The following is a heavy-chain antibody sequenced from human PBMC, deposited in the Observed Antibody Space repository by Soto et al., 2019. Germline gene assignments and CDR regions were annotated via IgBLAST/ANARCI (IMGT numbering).Heavy chain of an antibody. Sequence: SETLSLTCTVSGGSISRYYWSWIRQPPGKGLEWIGYLYSGGTSNYNPTLKSRVTMSVDTAKNQLSLKLNSVTAADTAVYYCARHGEYAALDDWGQGTLVTVSS. V-gene: IGHV4-59*08. J-gene: IGHJ4*02. D-gene: IGHD2-15*01. CDR1: GGSISRYY. CDR3: ARHGEYAALDD. CDR2: LYSGGTS.